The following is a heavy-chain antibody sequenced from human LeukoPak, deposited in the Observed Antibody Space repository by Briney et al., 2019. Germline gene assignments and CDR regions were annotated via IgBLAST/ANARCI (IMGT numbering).Heavy chain of an antibody. CDR3: ARDSGRSDFDY. CDR1: GYTFTGDY. V-gene: IGHV1-2*02. Sequence: GASVKVSCKASGYTFTGDYMHWVRQAPGQGPEWMGWINPNGGGTKYAQKFQGRATMTRDTSISTAYMELKRLRSDDTAVYYCARDSGRSDFDYWGQGTLVTVSS. CDR2: INPNGGGT. J-gene: IGHJ4*02.